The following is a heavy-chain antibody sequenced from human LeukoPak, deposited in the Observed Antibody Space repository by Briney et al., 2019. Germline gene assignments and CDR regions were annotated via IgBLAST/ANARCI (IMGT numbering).Heavy chain of an antibody. D-gene: IGHD4-23*01. Sequence: PSETLSLTCTVSGGSIGSGDYYWSWIRQPPGKGLEWIGYIYYSGSTYYNPSLKSRVTISVDTSKNQFSLKLSSVTAADTAVYYCARHVGGGYDYLVPHDYGGNSDYWGQGTLVTVSS. CDR3: ARHVGGGYDYLVPHDYGGNSDY. CDR2: IYYSGST. J-gene: IGHJ4*02. V-gene: IGHV4-39*01. CDR1: GGSIGSGDYY.